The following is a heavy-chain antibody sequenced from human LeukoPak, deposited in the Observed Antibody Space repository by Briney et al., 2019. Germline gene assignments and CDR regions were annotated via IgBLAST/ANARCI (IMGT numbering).Heavy chain of an antibody. V-gene: IGHV1-2*02. J-gene: IGHJ4*02. CDR2: INPNSGGT. D-gene: IGHD4-11*01. CDR1: GSPFTGYY. CDR3: ARDLGAMTTVTSFDY. Sequence: GASVKVSCKASGSPFTGYYMPWVRQAPGQRLEWMGWINPNSGGTNYAQKFQGRVTMSRDTSISTAYMELSRLRSDDTAVYYCARDLGAMTTVTSFDYWGQGTLVTVSP.